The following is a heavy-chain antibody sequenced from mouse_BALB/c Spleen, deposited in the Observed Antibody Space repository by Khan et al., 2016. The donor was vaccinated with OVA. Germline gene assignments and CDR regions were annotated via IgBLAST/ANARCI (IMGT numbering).Heavy chain of an antibody. Sequence: EVELVESGGGLVKPGGSLKLSCAASGFAFSSYDMPWVRQTPERRLEWVALISNGDSNTNYPDSVKGRFTISRDNARNTLYLQVSSLRSEDTALYYCARHGGFNPYFAMDYWGQGTSVTVSS. V-gene: IGHV5-9*02. J-gene: IGHJ4*01. CDR3: ARHGGFNPYFAMDY. CDR1: GFAFSSYD. CDR2: ISNGDSNT.